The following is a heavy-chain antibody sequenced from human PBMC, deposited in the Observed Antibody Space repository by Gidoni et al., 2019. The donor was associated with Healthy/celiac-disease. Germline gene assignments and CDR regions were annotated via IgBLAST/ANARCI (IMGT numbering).Heavy chain of an antibody. V-gene: IGHV6-1*01. CDR3: ARVGSYSDWYFDL. J-gene: IGHJ2*01. CDR1: GDSVSRKSAA. CDR2: TYYRSKWYN. D-gene: IGHD1-26*01. Sequence: QVQLQQSGPGLVKPSQTLSLTCAISGDSVSRKSAAWNSLRQSPSKGLEWLGRTYYRSKWYNDYAVSVKSRITINPDTSKNQFSLQLNSVTPEDTAVYYCARVGSYSDWYFDLWGRGTLVTVSS.